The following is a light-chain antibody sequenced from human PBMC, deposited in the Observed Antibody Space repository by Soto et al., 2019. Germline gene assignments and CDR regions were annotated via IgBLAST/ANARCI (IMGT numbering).Light chain of an antibody. CDR3: QQSGSSPPFT. Sequence: EIVLTQSPGTLSLSPGERGSLSSRASQSVSSSDLAWYQQKPGQAPRLLIYGASSRATGVPDRFSGSGSGTDFTLTISRVEPEDLAVYYCQQSGSSPPFTFGQGTKLESK. CDR1: QSVSSSD. J-gene: IGKJ2*01. V-gene: IGKV3-20*01. CDR2: GAS.